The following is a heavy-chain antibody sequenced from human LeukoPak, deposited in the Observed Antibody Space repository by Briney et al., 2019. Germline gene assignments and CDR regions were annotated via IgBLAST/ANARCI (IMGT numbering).Heavy chain of an antibody. D-gene: IGHD3-9*01. CDR2: IRGSGGST. V-gene: IGHV3-23*01. CDR3: ATDRLVRYFDFQYSAFDI. CDR1: GFTFSSYG. J-gene: IGHJ3*02. Sequence: PGGTLRLSCAASGFTFSSYGMSWVRQAPGKGLEWVSAIRGSGGSTYYADSVKGRFTISRDNSKNTLYLQMNSLRAEDTAVYYCATDRLVRYFDFQYSAFDIWGQGTMVTVSS.